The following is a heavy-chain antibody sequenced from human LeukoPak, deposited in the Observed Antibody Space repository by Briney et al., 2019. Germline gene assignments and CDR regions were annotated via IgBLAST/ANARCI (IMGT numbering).Heavy chain of an antibody. Sequence: GGSLRLSCAASGFTFSSYGMHWVRQAPGKGLEWVAVMSYDGSNKYYADSVKGRFTISRDNSKNTLYLQMNSLRAEDTAVYYCSRYLDWFLPFDYWGQGTLVTVSS. D-gene: IGHD3-9*01. V-gene: IGHV3-30*03. CDR2: MSYDGSNK. J-gene: IGHJ4*02. CDR1: GFTFSSYG. CDR3: SRYLDWFLPFDY.